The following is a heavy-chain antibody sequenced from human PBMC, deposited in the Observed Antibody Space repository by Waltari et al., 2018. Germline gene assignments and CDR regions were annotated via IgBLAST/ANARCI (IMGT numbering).Heavy chain of an antibody. J-gene: IGHJ4*02. V-gene: IGHV3-66*03. CDR3: AKDRFRIVGATTPDY. D-gene: IGHD1-26*01. Sequence: EVQLVESGGGLIQPGGSLRLSCAASGFTVSSNYMSWVRQAPGKGRGLVAVIYSGGSRYYADSVKGRFTISRDNSKNTLYLQMNSLRAEDTAVYYCAKDRFRIVGATTPDYWGQGTLVTVSS. CDR1: GFTVSSNY. CDR2: IYSGGSR.